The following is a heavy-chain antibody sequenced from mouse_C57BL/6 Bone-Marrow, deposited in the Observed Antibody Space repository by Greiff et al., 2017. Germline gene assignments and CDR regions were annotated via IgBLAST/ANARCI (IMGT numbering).Heavy chain of an antibody. CDR3: SRSYNCSSSWFAY. D-gene: IGHD1-1*01. Sequence: QVTLKVSGPGILQPSQTLSLTCSFSGFSLSTSGMGVGWIRQPSGKGLEWLAHIWWDDDKYYNPALKSRLTISTDTSKNQVFRKIANVDTTDSATDCCSRSYNCSSSWFAYWGQGTLVTVSA. V-gene: IGHV8-8*01. J-gene: IGHJ3*01. CDR2: IWWDDDK. CDR1: GFSLSTSGMG.